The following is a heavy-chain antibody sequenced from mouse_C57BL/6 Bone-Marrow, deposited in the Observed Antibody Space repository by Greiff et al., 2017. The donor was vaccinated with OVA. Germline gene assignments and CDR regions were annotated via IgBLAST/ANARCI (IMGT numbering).Heavy chain of an antibody. CDR1: GYTFTSYW. V-gene: IGHV1-50*01. Sequence: QVQLQQPGAELVKPGASVKLSCKASGYTFTSYWMQWVKQRPGQGLEWIGEIDPSDSYTNYNQKFKGKATLTVDTSSSTAYMQLSSLTSEDSAVYYCARALGLLFDYWGQGTTLTVSS. CDR2: IDPSDSYT. CDR3: ARALGLLFDY. D-gene: IGHD3-1*01. J-gene: IGHJ2*01.